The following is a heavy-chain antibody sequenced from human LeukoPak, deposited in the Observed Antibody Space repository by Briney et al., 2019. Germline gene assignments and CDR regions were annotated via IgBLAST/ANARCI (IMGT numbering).Heavy chain of an antibody. V-gene: IGHV4-30-2*01. CDR1: GGSISSGGYY. Sequence: SETLSLTCTVSGGSISSGGYYWSWIRQPPGKGLEWIGYIYHSGSTYYNPSLKSRVTISVDRSKNQFSLKLSSVTAADTAVYYCARERRTIFGVVIEEGPSPVAFDIWGQGTMVTVSS. CDR2: IYHSGST. D-gene: IGHD3-3*01. J-gene: IGHJ3*02. CDR3: ARERRTIFGVVIEEGPSPVAFDI.